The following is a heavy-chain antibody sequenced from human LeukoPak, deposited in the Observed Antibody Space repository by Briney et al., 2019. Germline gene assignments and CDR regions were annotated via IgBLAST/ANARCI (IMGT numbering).Heavy chain of an antibody. Sequence: PSETLSLTCAVYGGSFSGYYWSWIRQPPGKGLEWIGEINHSGSTNYNPSLKSRVTISVDTSKNQFSLKLSSVTAADTAVYYCARVARGFDWLGGIYYFDYWGQGTLVTVSS. V-gene: IGHV4-34*01. D-gene: IGHD3-9*01. CDR1: GGSFSGYY. J-gene: IGHJ4*02. CDR3: ARVARGFDWLGGIYYFDY. CDR2: INHSGST.